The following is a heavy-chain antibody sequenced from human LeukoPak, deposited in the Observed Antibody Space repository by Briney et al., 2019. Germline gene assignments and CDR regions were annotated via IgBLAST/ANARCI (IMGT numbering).Heavy chain of an antibody. CDR2: IRYDGSNK. V-gene: IGHV3-30*02. Sequence: GGSLRLSCAASGFTFSSYGMHRVRQAPGKGLEWVAFIRYDGSNKYYADSVKGRFTISRDNSKNTLYLQMNSLRAEDTAVYYCARDYGDPLGHFDYWGQGTLVTVSS. CDR3: ARDYGDPLGHFDY. J-gene: IGHJ4*02. CDR1: GFTFSSYG. D-gene: IGHD4-17*01.